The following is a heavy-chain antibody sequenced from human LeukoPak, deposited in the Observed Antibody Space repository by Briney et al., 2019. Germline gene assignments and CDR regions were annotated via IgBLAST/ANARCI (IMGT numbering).Heavy chain of an antibody. CDR3: ARAQDYGGNLLDY. J-gene: IGHJ4*02. CDR2: IYYSGST. D-gene: IGHD4-23*01. Sequence: SETLSLTCTVSGGXISSYYWSWIRQPPGKGLEWIGYIYYSGSTNYNPSLKSRVTISVDTSKNQFSLKLSSVTAADTAVYYCARAQDYGGNLLDYWGQGTLVTVSS. CDR1: GGXISSYY. V-gene: IGHV4-59*01.